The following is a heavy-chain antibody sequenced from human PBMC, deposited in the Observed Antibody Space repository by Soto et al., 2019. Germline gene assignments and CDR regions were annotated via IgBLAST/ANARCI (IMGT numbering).Heavy chain of an antibody. CDR3: ARGSSVRGMNV. D-gene: IGHD6-13*01. CDR2: ISGTDPYM. J-gene: IGHJ6*02. CDR1: GFTFSDYY. Sequence: GGSLRLSCAASGFTFSDYYMSWVRQAPGKGLEWVSYISGTDPYMKYADAVRGRFTISRDNAKNSLYLQMNSLRDDDTAVYYCARGSSVRGMNVWGQGTPVTVSS. V-gene: IGHV3-11*06.